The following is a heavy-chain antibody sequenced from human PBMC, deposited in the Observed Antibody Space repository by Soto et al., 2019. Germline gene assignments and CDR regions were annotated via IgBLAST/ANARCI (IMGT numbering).Heavy chain of an antibody. Sequence: SETLSLTCTVSGGSITSYYWSWIRQPPGKGLEWIGYIYNSGRTNYNPSLKSRVTISVDTSNNQFSLKLTSVNAVDTAVYYCARATNFDYWGHGALVTVSS. CDR2: IYNSGRT. CDR3: ARATNFDY. J-gene: IGHJ4*01. D-gene: IGHD1-1*01. V-gene: IGHV4-59*01. CDR1: GGSITSYY.